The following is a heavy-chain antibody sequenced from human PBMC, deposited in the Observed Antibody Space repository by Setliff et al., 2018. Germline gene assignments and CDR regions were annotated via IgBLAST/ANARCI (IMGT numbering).Heavy chain of an antibody. CDR1: GASISSGGYY. V-gene: IGHV4-31*03. J-gene: IGHJ6*03. D-gene: IGHD3-10*02. CDR2: TYYNGRI. CDR3: ARGLFGERFFYYMDV. Sequence: PSETLSLTCTVSGASISSGGYYWNWIRQHPGKGLEWIGHTYYNGRIDHNPSLKSRITVSLDTSKNQFSLTLISVTAADTAVYYCARGLFGERFFYYMDVWGKGASVTVSS.